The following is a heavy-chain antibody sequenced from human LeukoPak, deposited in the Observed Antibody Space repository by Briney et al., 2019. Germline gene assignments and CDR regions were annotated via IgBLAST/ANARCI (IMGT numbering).Heavy chain of an antibody. CDR3: VLLSLTPG. Sequence: GGSLRLSCAVSRFTFSSYEMNWVRQDPGKGLEWVSYISTSASTIYYADSVKGRFTISRDNAKNTLYLQMNSLRAEDTAVYYCVLLSLTPGWGQGTLVTVSS. V-gene: IGHV3-48*03. CDR2: ISTSASTI. J-gene: IGHJ4*02. CDR1: RFTFSSYE. D-gene: IGHD3-10*01.